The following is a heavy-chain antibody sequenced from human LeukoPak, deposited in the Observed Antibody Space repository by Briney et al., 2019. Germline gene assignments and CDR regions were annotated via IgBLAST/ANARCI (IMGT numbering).Heavy chain of an antibody. CDR1: GGTFSSYA. V-gene: IGHV1-69*04. CDR2: IIPILGIA. Sequence: ASVKVSCKASGGTFSSYAISWVRQAPGQGLEWMGRIIPILGIANYAQKFQGRVTITADKSTSTAYMELSSLRSEDTAVYYCASSHSRFLEWLIDHFDYWGQGTLVTVSS. J-gene: IGHJ4*02. D-gene: IGHD3-3*01. CDR3: ASSHSRFLEWLIDHFDY.